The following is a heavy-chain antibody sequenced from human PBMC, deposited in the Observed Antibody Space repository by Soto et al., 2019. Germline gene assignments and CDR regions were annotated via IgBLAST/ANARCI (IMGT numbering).Heavy chain of an antibody. J-gene: IGHJ5*02. V-gene: IGHV1-8*01. D-gene: IGHD4-17*01. CDR3: ARGVKYGAYSRWFDP. CDR2: MNPNSGNT. Sequence: QVQLVQSGAEVKKPGASVKVSCKASGYTFTSYDINWVRQATGQGREYLGWMNPNSGNTAYVQKFQGRVTMTWDTSITTAYRELSSVRSEDTAVYFCARGVKYGAYSRWFDPWGQGTLVTVSS. CDR1: GYTFTSYD.